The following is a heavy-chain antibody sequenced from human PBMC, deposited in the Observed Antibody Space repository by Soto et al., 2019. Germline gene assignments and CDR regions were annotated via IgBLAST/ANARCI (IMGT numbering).Heavy chain of an antibody. CDR1: GYSFTSYW. CDR3: ARQDVYYYYGMDV. V-gene: IGHV5-51*01. CDR2: IYPGDYDT. J-gene: IGHJ6*02. Sequence: GESLKISCKGSGYSFTSYWIGWVRQMPGKGLEWMGIIYPGDYDTRYSPSFQGQVTISADKSTSTAYLQWSSLKASDTDMYYCARQDVYYYYGMDVWGQGTTVTVSS.